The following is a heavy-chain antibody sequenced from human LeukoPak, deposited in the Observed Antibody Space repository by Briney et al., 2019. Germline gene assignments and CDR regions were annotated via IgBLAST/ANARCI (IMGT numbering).Heavy chain of an antibody. CDR3: ATPTRYDHRGPSQNDY. Sequence: GASVNVSCKASGYSFTRYAIHWVRQAPGQRLEWMGWINTGNGNTKYSQNFQGRVTFTRDTSADTAYMELSGLGSEDTGLYFCATPTRYDHRGPSQNDYWGQGTLVTVSS. V-gene: IGHV1-3*04. CDR2: INTGNGNT. J-gene: IGHJ4*02. CDR1: GYSFTRYA. D-gene: IGHD1-14*01.